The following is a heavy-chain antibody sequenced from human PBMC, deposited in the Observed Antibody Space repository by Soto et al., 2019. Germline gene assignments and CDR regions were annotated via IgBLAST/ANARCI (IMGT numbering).Heavy chain of an antibody. Sequence: EVQLLESGGGLVQPGGSLRLSCAASGFTFNDFAINWVRQTPGKGLEWVSVISATGDTTYNADSLKGRFTISRDNSKNTAYLQMNSLRVEHTALSYCGKGYCSYPNFSFDSWGQGTLVSVSS. CDR1: GFTFNDFA. V-gene: IGHV3-23*01. J-gene: IGHJ4*02. D-gene: IGHD3-16*02. CDR2: ISATGDTT. CDR3: GKGYCSYPNFSFDS.